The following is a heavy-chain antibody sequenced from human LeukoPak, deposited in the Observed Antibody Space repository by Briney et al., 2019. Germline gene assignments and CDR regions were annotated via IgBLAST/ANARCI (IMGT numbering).Heavy chain of an antibody. CDR2: ISYDGSNK. Sequence: PGGSLRLSCAASGFTFSSYAMHWVRQAPGKGLEWVAVISYDGSNKYYADSVKGRSTISRDNSKNTLYLQMNSLRAEDTAVYYCARDPASAGWFDPWGQGTLVTVSS. V-gene: IGHV3-30-3*01. CDR3: ARDPASAGWFDP. CDR1: GFTFSSYA. J-gene: IGHJ5*02.